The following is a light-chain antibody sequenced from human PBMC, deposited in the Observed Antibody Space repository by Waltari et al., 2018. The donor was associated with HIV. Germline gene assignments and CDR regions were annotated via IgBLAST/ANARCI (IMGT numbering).Light chain of an antibody. CDR1: QSVSSY. V-gene: IGKV3-11*01. CDR3: QQRDNWPPT. J-gene: IGKJ3*01. Sequence: EIVLTQSPATLSLSPGERATLSCRATQSVSSYLAWYQQKPGQAPRLLIDDASNRATGIPARFSGSGSGTDFSLTISSLEPEDFGLYYCQQRDNWPPTFGPGTKVEI. CDR2: DAS.